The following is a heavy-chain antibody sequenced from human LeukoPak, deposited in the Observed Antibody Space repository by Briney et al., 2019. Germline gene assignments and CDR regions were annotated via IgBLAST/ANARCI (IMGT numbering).Heavy chain of an antibody. D-gene: IGHD5-18*01. Sequence: GGSLRLSCAASGFTFSSYAMSWVRQAPGKGLEWVSAISGSGGSTYYADSVKGRFTISRDNSKNTLYLQMNSLGAEDTAVYYCAKDMQVPVDTAMVTTRRAFDYWGQGTLVTVSS. CDR3: AKDMQVPVDTAMVTTRRAFDY. CDR2: ISGSGGST. V-gene: IGHV3-23*01. CDR1: GFTFSSYA. J-gene: IGHJ4*02.